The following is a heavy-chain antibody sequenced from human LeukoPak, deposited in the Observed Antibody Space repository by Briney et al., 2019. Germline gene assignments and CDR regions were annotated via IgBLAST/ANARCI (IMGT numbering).Heavy chain of an antibody. CDR2: ISGSGSDT. J-gene: IGHJ4*02. CDR1: GFIYSDYY. D-gene: IGHD6-13*01. CDR3: ARVGSIAAAGTPDY. V-gene: IGHV3-11*06. Sequence: GGSLRLSCAASGFIYSDYYMTWIRQAPGKGLEWLSYISGSGSDTNYADSVKGRFTTSRDNAKNSLYLQMNSLRAEDTAVYYCARVGSIAAAGTPDYWGQGTLVTVSS.